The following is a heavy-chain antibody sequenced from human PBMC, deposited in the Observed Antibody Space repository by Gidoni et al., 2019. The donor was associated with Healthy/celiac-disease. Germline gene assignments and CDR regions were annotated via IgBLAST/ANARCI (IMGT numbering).Heavy chain of an antibody. Sequence: EVQLLASGGGLVQPGGSLSLSFAASGFHFRRYAMSWVRQAPGKGLEWVSAIIGSGGRTYYADSVKGRFTISRDNSKNTLYLQMNSLRAEDTAVYYCAKEIYHSSGYYIFDYWGQGTLVTVSS. CDR3: AKEIYHSSGYYIFDY. CDR2: IIGSGGRT. J-gene: IGHJ4*02. D-gene: IGHD3-22*01. V-gene: IGHV3-23*01. CDR1: GFHFRRYA.